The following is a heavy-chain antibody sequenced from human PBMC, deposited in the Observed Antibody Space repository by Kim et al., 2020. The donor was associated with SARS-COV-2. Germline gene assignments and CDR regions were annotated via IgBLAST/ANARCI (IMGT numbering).Heavy chain of an antibody. V-gene: IGHV6-1*01. J-gene: IGHJ3*02. D-gene: IGHD2-15*01. CDR2: WSN. Sequence: WSNDYAVSVKSRMTFNPDTSKNQFSLQLSSVTPEDTAVYYGARGGAYAFDIWGQGTMVTVSS. CDR3: ARGGAYAFDI.